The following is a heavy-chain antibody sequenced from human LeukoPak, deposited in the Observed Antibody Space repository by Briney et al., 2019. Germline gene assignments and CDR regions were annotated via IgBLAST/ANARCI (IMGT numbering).Heavy chain of an antibody. CDR1: GGSISSYY. CDR3: ARGRRDGYNRMDY. J-gene: IGHJ4*02. V-gene: IGHV4-59*01. D-gene: IGHD5-24*01. CDR2: IYYSGST. Sequence: SETLSLTCTVSGGSISSYYWSWIRQPPGKGLEWIGYIYYSGSTTYNPSLKSPVPISADTSKNQFSLKLRSVTAADPAVFYCARGRRDGYNRMDYWGQGTLVTVSS.